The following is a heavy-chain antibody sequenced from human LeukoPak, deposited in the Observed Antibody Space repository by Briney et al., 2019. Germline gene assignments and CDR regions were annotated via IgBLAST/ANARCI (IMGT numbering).Heavy chain of an antibody. V-gene: IGHV4-30-2*01. CDR3: ARDSSRMGILERKAFDI. J-gene: IGHJ3*02. CDR1: GGSISSGGYY. Sequence: PSETLSLTCTVSGGSISSGGYYWSWIRQPPGKGLEWIGYTYHSGSTYYNPSLKSRVTISVDRSKNQFSLKLSSVTAADTAVYYCARDSSRMGILERKAFDIWGQGTMVTVSS. D-gene: IGHD1-1*01. CDR2: TYHSGST.